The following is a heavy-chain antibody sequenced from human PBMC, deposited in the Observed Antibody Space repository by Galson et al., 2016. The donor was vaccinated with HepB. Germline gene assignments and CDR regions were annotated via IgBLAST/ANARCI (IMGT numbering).Heavy chain of an antibody. CDR3: ARDQHSSPGTYYALDV. Sequence: SLRLSCAASGFTFSSYAMYWVRQAPGKGLEWVAVISYDGSKKYYADSVKGRFTISRDNSKNTLYLQMDSLRAEDTAVYYCARDQHSSPGTYYALDVWGQGTTVTVSS. CDR1: GFTFSSYA. D-gene: IGHD3-10*01. CDR2: ISYDGSKK. J-gene: IGHJ6*02. V-gene: IGHV3-30*04.